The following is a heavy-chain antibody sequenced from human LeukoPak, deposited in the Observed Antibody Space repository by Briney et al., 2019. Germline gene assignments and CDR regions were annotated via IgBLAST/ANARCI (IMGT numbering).Heavy chain of an antibody. CDR1: GGSISSYY. CDR3: ARDSAVRYFDWLSEEYYMDV. Sequence: SETLSLTCTVSGGSISSYYWSWIRQPPGKGLEWIGYIYYSGSTNYNPSLKSRVTISVDTSKNQFSLKLSSVTAADTAVYYCARDSAVRYFDWLSEEYYMDVWGKGTTVTVSS. D-gene: IGHD3-9*01. V-gene: IGHV4-59*01. CDR2: IYYSGST. J-gene: IGHJ6*03.